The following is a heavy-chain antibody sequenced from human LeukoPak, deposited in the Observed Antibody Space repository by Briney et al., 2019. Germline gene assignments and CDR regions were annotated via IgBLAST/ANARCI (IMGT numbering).Heavy chain of an antibody. J-gene: IGHJ4*02. D-gene: IGHD3-9*01. CDR1: GGSISSGSYS. CDR2: IYPRGST. V-gene: IGHV4-30-2*01. Sequence: SQTLSLTCAVSGGSISSGSYSWSWIRQPPGKGLEWIGYIYPRGSTYYNPSLKSRVILSLDKSANQFSLNLSSVTAADTAVYYCARGGFDWPARFDYWGQGTLVSVSS. CDR3: ARGGFDWPARFDY.